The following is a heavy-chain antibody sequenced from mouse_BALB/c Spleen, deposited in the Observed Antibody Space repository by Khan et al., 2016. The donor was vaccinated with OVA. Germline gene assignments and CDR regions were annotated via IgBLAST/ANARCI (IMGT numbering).Heavy chain of an antibody. Sequence: QIQLVQSGPELKKPGETVKISCKASGYTFTNYGMTWVKQAPGKGLEWMGWINTYTGEPTYADDFKGRFAFSLETSATTASLQITNLKNEDTATYFCARVGNYWYFDVWGAGTTVTVSS. CDR3: ARVGNYWYFDV. V-gene: IGHV9-3-1*01. J-gene: IGHJ1*01. CDR1: GYTFTNYG. D-gene: IGHD2-1*01. CDR2: INTYTGEP.